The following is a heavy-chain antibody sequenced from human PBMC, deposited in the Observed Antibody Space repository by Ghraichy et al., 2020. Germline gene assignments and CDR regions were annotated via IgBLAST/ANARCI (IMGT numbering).Heavy chain of an antibody. CDR2: IYWNDDK. Sequence: SGPTLVKPTQTLTLTCTFSGFSLSTSGVGVGWIRQPPGKALEWLALIYWNDDKRYSPSLKSRLTITKDTSKNQVVLTMTNMGPLDTATYYCAHAITIFGVVIIPGWFDPWGQGTLITVSS. D-gene: IGHD3-3*01. CDR3: AHAITIFGVVIIPGWFDP. V-gene: IGHV2-5*01. CDR1: GFSLSTSGVG. J-gene: IGHJ5*02.